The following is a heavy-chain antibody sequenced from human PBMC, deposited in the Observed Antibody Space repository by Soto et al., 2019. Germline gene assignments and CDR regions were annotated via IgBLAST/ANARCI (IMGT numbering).Heavy chain of an antibody. CDR1: GVTFSSYS. V-gene: IGHV3-48*02. D-gene: IGHD6-19*01. CDR3: ARDVRAVADYYFDY. Sequence: GGSLRLACAASGVTFSSYSMDWVRQAPGKGLEWVSYISSSSSTIYYADSVKGRFTISRDNAKNSLYLQMNSLRDEDTAVYYCARDVRAVADYYFDYWGQGTLVTVSS. J-gene: IGHJ4*02. CDR2: ISSSSSTI.